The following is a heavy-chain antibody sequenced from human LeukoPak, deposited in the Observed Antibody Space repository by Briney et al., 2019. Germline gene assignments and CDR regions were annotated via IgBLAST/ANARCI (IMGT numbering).Heavy chain of an antibody. CDR1: GFTFSSYA. J-gene: IGHJ4*02. Sequence: PGGSLRLSCAASGFTFSSYAMHWVRQAPGKGLEYVSAISSNGGSTYYANSVKGRFTISRDNSKNTLYLQMGSLRAEDMAVYYCARDSRRVVGALVYWGQGTLVTVSS. CDR3: ARDSRRVVGALVY. D-gene: IGHD3-22*01. V-gene: IGHV3-64*01. CDR2: ISSNGGST.